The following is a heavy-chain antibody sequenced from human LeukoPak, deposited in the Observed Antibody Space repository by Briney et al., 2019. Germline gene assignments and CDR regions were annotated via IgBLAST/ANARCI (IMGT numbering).Heavy chain of an antibody. CDR3: AREGTTMVRYYYGMDV. V-gene: IGHV4-38-2*02. CDR1: GYSISSGYY. J-gene: IGHJ6*02. CDR2: IYHSGNT. Sequence: TSETLSLTCTVSGYSISSGYYWGWIRQPPGKGLEWIGTIYHSGNTYYNPSLKSRVTISVDTSKNQFSLKLSSVTAADTAVYYCAREGTTMVRYYYGMDVWGQGTTVTVSS. D-gene: IGHD5-18*01.